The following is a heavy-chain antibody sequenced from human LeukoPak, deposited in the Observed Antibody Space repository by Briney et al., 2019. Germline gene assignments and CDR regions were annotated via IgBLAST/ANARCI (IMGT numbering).Heavy chain of an antibody. CDR1: GYSISSGYY. CDR3: SRAPVEVPAAPDY. Sequence: SETLSLTCTVSGYSISSGYYWGWIRQPPGKGLERIGSIYHSGSTYYNPSLKSRVTISVDTSKNQFSLKLSSVTAADTAVYYCSRAPVEVPAAPDYWGQGTLVPVSS. D-gene: IGHD2-2*01. CDR2: IYHSGST. J-gene: IGHJ4*02. V-gene: IGHV4-38-2*02.